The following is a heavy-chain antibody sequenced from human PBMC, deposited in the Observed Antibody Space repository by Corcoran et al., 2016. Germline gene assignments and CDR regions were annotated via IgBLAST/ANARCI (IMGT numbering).Heavy chain of an antibody. Sequence: QVQLRDSGPGLVKPSQTLSLTCTVSGGSISSGDSYWGWIRPHPGKGLEWIGYIYYRGSTYSNPSLKRRVTISVETPKNQFSLKLSSLTAADTAVYYCARTPPESGMYVWGQGTTVTVSS. CDR1: GGSISSGDSY. CDR2: IYYRGST. CDR3: ARTPPESGMYV. J-gene: IGHJ6*02. V-gene: IGHV4-31*03.